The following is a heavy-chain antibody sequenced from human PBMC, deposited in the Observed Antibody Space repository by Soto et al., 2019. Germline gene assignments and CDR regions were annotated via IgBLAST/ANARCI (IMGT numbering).Heavy chain of an antibody. CDR1: GYSISTYW. D-gene: IGHD6-13*01. CDR3: VHPIGYTSFDP. V-gene: IGHV3-23*01. CDR2: ISGSGGST. J-gene: IGHJ5*02. Sequence: GGSLRLSCAASGYSISTYWMSWVRQAPGKGLEWVSAISGSGGSTYYADSVKGRFTISRDNSKNTLYLQMNSLRAEDTAVYYCVHPIGYTSFDPWGQGTLVTVSS.